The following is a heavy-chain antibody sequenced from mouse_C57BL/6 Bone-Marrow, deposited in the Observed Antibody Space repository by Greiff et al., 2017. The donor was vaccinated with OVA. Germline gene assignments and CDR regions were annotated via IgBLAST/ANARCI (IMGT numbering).Heavy chain of an antibody. V-gene: IGHV14-4*01. CDR1: GFNIKDDY. J-gene: IGHJ2*01. CDR2: IDPENGDT. Sequence: VQLKESGAELVRPGASVKLSCTASGFNIKDDYMHWVKQRPEQGLEWIGWIDPENGDTEYASKFQGKATITADTSSNTAYLQLSSLTSEDTAVYYCTTRRLGNDWGQGTTLTVSS. D-gene: IGHD2-4*01. CDR3: TTRRLGND.